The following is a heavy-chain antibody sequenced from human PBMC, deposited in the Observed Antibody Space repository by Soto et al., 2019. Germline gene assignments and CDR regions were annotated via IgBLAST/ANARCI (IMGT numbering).Heavy chain of an antibody. CDR1: GASISSGC. Sequence: PSETLSLTCAVSGASISSGCWTWVRQPPGKGLEWIGETLYSGRTNYNSSLNSRVTISIDKSKKQFSLNLSSVTAADTAVYYCSSRVTDAPTWGQGTLVTVSS. D-gene: IGHD3-10*01. V-gene: IGHV4-4*02. CDR3: SSRVTDAPT. CDR2: TLYSGRT. J-gene: IGHJ5*02.